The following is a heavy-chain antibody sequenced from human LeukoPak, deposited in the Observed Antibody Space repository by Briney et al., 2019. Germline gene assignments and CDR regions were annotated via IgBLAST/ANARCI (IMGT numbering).Heavy chain of an antibody. J-gene: IGHJ4*02. Sequence: GESVKISCKGSGYRFSTYWIGWVRQMPGKGLEWMGIIYPRDSDTRYSASFQGHVSISADTSTNTAYLQWSNLSVSDSAMYYCARHPASLAAWPYYFDFWGQGALVSVSS. CDR2: IYPRDSDT. CDR1: GYRFSTYW. CDR3: ARHPASLAAWPYYFDF. V-gene: IGHV5-51*01. D-gene: IGHD6-6*01.